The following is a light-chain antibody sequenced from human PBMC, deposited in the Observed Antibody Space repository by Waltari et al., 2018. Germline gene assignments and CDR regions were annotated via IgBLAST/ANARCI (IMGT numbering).Light chain of an antibody. Sequence: EVVMTQSPATLSVSPGERAALSCRASQSVSSNLAWYQQKPGQAPRLLIYGASTRATGIPARFSGSESGTEFTLTISSLQSEDYAVYFCHQYNNWPFTFGGGTKVEIK. V-gene: IGKV3-15*01. CDR3: HQYNNWPFT. J-gene: IGKJ4*01. CDR2: GAS. CDR1: QSVSSN.